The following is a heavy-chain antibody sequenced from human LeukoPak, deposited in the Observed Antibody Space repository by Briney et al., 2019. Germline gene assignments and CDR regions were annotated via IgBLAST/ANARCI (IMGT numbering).Heavy chain of an antibody. Sequence: GVLRLSCAASGFTFSSYWMSWVRQAPGKELEWVANIKQDGSEKYYVDSVKGRFTISRDNAKNSLYLQMNSLRAEDTAVYYCARDRTYYDFWSGYSYFDYWGQGTLVTVSS. V-gene: IGHV3-7*01. CDR2: IKQDGSEK. CDR1: GFTFSSYW. J-gene: IGHJ4*02. CDR3: ARDRTYYDFWSGYSYFDY. D-gene: IGHD3-3*01.